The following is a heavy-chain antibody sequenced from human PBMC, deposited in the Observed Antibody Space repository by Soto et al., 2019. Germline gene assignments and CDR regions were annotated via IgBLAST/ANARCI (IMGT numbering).Heavy chain of an antibody. CDR1: GGSISSYY. V-gene: IGHV4-59*01. CDR2: IYYSGST. D-gene: IGHD3-22*01. CDR3: ASTTNYYDSSGYYGWWFDP. Sequence: LSLTCTVSGGSISSYYWSWIRQPPGKGLEWIGYIYYSGSTNYNPSLKSRVTISVDTSKNQFSLKLSSVTAADTAVYYCASTTNYYDSSGYYGWWFDPWGQGTLVTVSS. J-gene: IGHJ5*02.